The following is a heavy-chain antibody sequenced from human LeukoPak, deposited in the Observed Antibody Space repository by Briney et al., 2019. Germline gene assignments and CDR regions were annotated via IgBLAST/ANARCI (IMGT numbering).Heavy chain of an antibody. Sequence: SETLSLTCTVSGGSISSYYWSWIRQPAGKGLEWIGRIYTSGSTNYNPSLKSRVTISVDKSKNQFSLKLSSVTAADTAVYYCANLAVAGMEYWGQGTLVTVSS. CDR1: GGSISSYY. CDR2: IYTSGST. V-gene: IGHV4-4*07. D-gene: IGHD6-19*01. J-gene: IGHJ4*02. CDR3: ANLAVAGMEY.